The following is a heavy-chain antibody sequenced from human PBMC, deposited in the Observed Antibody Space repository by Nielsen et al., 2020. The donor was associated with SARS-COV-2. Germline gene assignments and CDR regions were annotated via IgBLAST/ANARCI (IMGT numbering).Heavy chain of an antibody. V-gene: IGHV4-59*01. D-gene: IGHD3/OR15-3a*01. Sequence: SETLSLTCTVSGGSISSYYWSWIRQPPGKGLEWIGYIYYSGSTNYNPSLKSRVTISVDTSKNQFSLKLSSVTAADTAVYYCARRGTETSRHYYYMDVWGKGTTVTVSS. CDR2: IYYSGST. J-gene: IGHJ6*03. CDR1: GGSISSYY. CDR3: ARRGTETSRHYYYMDV.